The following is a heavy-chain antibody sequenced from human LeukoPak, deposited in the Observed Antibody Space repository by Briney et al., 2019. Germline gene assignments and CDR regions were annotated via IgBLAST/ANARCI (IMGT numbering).Heavy chain of an antibody. CDR1: GYTINSYA. CDR2: IIPIFHTA. J-gene: IGHJ3*02. CDR3: ARTYYYDSSGYPVQVSDAFDI. Sequence: ASVKVSCKASGYTINSYAMNWVRQAPGQGLEWMGGIIPIFHTADYAQKFQGRVTITADESTSTVYMELSRLRSEDTAMYYCARTYYYDSSGYPVQVSDAFDIWGQGTMVTVSS. V-gene: IGHV1-69*13. D-gene: IGHD3-22*01.